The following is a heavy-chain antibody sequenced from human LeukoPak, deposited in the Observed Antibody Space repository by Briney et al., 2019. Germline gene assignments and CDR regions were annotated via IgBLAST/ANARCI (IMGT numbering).Heavy chain of an antibody. V-gene: IGHV1-18*01. CDR2: ISAYNGNT. J-gene: IGHJ4*02. CDR3: ASSPGTVTTPGY. D-gene: IGHD4-17*01. CDR1: GYTFTSYG. Sequence: ASVKVSCKASGYTFTSYGISWVRQAPGQGLEWMGWISAYNGNTNYAQKPQGRVTMTTHTSTSTAYMELRSLRSDDTAVYYCASSPGTVTTPGYWGQGTLVTVSS.